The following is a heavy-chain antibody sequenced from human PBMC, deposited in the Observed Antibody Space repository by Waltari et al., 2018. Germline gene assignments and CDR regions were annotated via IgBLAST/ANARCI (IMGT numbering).Heavy chain of an antibody. J-gene: IGHJ6*02. CDR3: ARAKPSGYKYWYYYDMDV. Sequence: VQLVESGGALVQPGGSLRLSCAASGFLFSSYDLHLVRQTTVKGLEWVSVSGTVGDTYYPDSVKGRFTIYRENAKNSLYLQMNNLRAGDTAVYYCARAKPSGYKYWYYYDMDVWGRGTTVTVSS. CDR1: GFLFSSYD. CDR2: SGTVGDT. V-gene: IGHV3-13*01. D-gene: IGHD3-3*01.